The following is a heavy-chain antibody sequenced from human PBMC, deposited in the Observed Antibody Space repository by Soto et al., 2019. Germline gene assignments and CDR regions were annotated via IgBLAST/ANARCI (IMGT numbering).Heavy chain of an antibody. CDR2: IWDDGS. CDR3: ARGSPPDY. V-gene: IGHV3-33*01. Sequence: ESGGGVVQPGRSLRLACAASGFTFGGYAMHWIRQAPGKGLECVAVIWDDGSNYADSVKGRFTISRDNSKNTLYLQMSSLRAEDTAVYYCARGSPPDYWGQGTLVTVSS. CDR1: GFTFGGYA. J-gene: IGHJ4*02.